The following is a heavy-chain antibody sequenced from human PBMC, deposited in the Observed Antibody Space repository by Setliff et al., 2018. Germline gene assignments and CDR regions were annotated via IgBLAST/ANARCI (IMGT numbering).Heavy chain of an antibody. CDR3: TRDHCGGDCVEFDP. CDR2: INTNTGNP. J-gene: IGHJ5*02. CDR1: GYTFTSYA. Sequence: ASVKVSCKASGYTFTSYAMNWVRQAPGQGLEWMGWINTNTGNPTYAQGFTGRFVFSLDASVSTAYLQISSLKAEDTAVYYCTRDHCGGDCVEFDPWGQGTLVTVSS. D-gene: IGHD2-21*02. V-gene: IGHV7-4-1*02.